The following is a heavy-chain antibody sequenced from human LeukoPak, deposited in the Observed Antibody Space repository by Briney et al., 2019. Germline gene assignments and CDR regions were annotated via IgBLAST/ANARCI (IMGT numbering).Heavy chain of an antibody. CDR1: AGSISSHY. Sequence: SETKSLTCTVSAGSISSHYWSWIRQPPGKGLEWIAYLFDSVNTKDNPSLQSRLTLSADTSKNQFSLRLSSVTAADTAVYYCATIKRGSIFGYFDFWGQGIKVTVSS. CDR2: LFDSVNT. J-gene: IGHJ4*02. D-gene: IGHD5-18*01. V-gene: IGHV4-59*11. CDR3: ATIKRGSIFGYFDF.